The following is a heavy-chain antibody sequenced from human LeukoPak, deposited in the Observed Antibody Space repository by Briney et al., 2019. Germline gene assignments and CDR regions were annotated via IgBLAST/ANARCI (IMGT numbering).Heavy chain of an antibody. J-gene: IGHJ5*02. CDR2: ISAYNGNT. D-gene: IGHD1-26*01. Sequence: ASVKVSCKASGYTFTSYGISGVRQAPGQGLEWMGWISAYNGNTNYAQKLQGRVTMTTDTSTSTAYMELRSLRSDDTAVYYCARLTSSLIVGALNWFDPWGQGTLVTVSS. CDR1: GYTFTSYG. CDR3: ARLTSSLIVGALNWFDP. V-gene: IGHV1-18*01.